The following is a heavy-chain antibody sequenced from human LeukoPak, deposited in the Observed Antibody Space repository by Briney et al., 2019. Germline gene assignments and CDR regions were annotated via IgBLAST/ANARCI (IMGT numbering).Heavy chain of an antibody. CDR1: GFTVSSNY. Sequence: GRSVRLSCAASGFTVSSNYMTWVRQAPGKGLEWVSVIYIGDCTYYADSVKGRFTISRDNSKNTLYLQMNSLRAEDTAVYYCARGVGTATDYWGQGTLVT. D-gene: IGHD5-18*01. V-gene: IGHV3-53*01. CDR3: ARGVGTATDY. J-gene: IGHJ4*02. CDR2: IYIGDCT.